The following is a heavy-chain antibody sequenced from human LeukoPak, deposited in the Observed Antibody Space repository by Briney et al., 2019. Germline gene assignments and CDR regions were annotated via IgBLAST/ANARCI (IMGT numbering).Heavy chain of an antibody. CDR1: GYIFTSSG. J-gene: IGHJ4*02. CDR3: ARSKGPYYYDRSGYRDY. Sequence: ASVKVSCKASGYIFTSSGISWVRQAPGQGLEWMGWISAYNGYTNYAQMFQDRVTMTTDTSTTTAYMELRRLRSDDTAVYYCARSKGPYYYDRSGYRDYWGQGTLVTVSS. CDR2: ISAYNGYT. D-gene: IGHD3-22*01. V-gene: IGHV1-18*01.